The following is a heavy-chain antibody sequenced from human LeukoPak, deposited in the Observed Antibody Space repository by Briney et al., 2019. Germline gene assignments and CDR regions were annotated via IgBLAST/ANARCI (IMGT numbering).Heavy chain of an antibody. CDR1: GFTFSSYW. J-gene: IGHJ3*02. CDR2: IKQDGSEK. CDR3: ATYSSGALRVKQRDAFDI. V-gene: IGHV3-7*03. D-gene: IGHD3-22*01. Sequence: GGSLRLSCAASGFTFSSYWMNWVRQAPGKGLEWVANIKQDGSEKYYVDSVKGRFTISRDNSKNTLYLQMNSLRSEDTAVYYCATYSSGALRVKQRDAFDIWGQGTMVTVSS.